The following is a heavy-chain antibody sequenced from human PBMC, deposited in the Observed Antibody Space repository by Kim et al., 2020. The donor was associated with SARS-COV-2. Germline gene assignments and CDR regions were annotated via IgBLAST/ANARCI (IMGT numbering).Heavy chain of an antibody. Sequence: YNPSLKSRVTRSVDTSKNQFSLKLSSVTAADTAVYYCARASYGSGTPEDIWGQGTMVTVSS. CDR3: ARASYGSGTPEDI. J-gene: IGHJ3*02. D-gene: IGHD3-10*01. V-gene: IGHV4-59*01.